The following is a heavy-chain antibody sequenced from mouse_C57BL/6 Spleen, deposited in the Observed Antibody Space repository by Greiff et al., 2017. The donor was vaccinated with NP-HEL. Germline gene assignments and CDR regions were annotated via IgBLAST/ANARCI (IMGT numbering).Heavy chain of an antibody. J-gene: IGHJ2*01. CDR3: AREGLTTAYYFDY. Sequence: QVQLQQPGAELVKPGASVKMSCKASGYTFTSYWITWVKQRPGQGLEWIGDIYPGSGSTNYNEKFKSKATLTVDTSSSTAYMQLSSLTSEDAAVYYCAREGLTTAYYFDYWGQGTTLTVSS. V-gene: IGHV1-55*01. CDR2: IYPGSGST. CDR1: GYTFTSYW. D-gene: IGHD1-2*01.